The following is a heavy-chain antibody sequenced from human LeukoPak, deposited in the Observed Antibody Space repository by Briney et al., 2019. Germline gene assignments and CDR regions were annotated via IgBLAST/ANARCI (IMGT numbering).Heavy chain of an antibody. J-gene: IGHJ4*02. CDR1: GYTFTIYY. Sequence: GASVKVSCKASGYTFTIYYMHWVRQAPGQGLEWMGIINPSGGSTSYAQKFQGRVTMTRDMSTSTVYMELSSLRAEYTAVYYCAKWGMGIIPVYFDYWGQGTLVTVSS. D-gene: IGHD3-3*01. CDR2: INPSGGST. CDR3: AKWGMGIIPVYFDY. V-gene: IGHV1-46*01.